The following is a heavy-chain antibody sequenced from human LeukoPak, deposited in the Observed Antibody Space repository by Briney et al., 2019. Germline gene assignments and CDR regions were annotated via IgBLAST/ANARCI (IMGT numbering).Heavy chain of an antibody. CDR1: GGSFSGYY. CDR3: ARGLGCSSTSCYNWFDP. J-gene: IGHJ5*02. Sequence: PSETLSLTCAVYGGSFSGYYWSWIRQPPGKGLEWIGEINHSGSTNYNPSLKSRVTISADTSKNQFSLKLSSVTAADTAVYYCARGLGCSSTSCYNWFDPWGQGTLVTVSS. CDR2: INHSGST. V-gene: IGHV4-34*01. D-gene: IGHD2-2*01.